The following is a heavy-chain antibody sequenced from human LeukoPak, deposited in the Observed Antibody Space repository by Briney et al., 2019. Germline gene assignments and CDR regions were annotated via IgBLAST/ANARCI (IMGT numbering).Heavy chain of an antibody. CDR1: GYTFTGYY. V-gene: IGHV1-2*02. Sequence: ASVKVSCKASGYTFTGYYMHWVRQAPGQGLEWMGWINPNSGGTNYAQKFQGRVTMTRDTSISTAYMELSRLRSDDTAVYYCARGGSGSSSGWYEDYGMDVWGQGTTVTVSS. CDR3: ARGGSGSSSGWYEDYGMDV. D-gene: IGHD6-19*01. J-gene: IGHJ6*02. CDR2: INPNSGGT.